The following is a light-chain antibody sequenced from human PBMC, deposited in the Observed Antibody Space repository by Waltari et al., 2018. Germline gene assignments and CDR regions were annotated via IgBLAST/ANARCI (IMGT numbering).Light chain of an antibody. CDR3: CSYAGRYTSV. CDR2: DVV. J-gene: IGLJ2*01. V-gene: IGLV2-11*01. CDR1: NSDVCAYNY. Sequence: QSALTQPRSVSGSPGQSVPLSCPGTNSDVCAYNYAPWYQHRPGQAPKLVIYDVVKRPSGVPDRFSGSKAGNTASLTISGLQTDDEADYYCCSYAGRYTSVFGGGTKVTVL.